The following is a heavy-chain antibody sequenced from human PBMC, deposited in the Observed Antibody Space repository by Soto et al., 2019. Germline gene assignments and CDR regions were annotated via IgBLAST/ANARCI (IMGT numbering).Heavy chain of an antibody. Sequence: PGGSLRLSCAASGFTFSSYGMHWVRQAPGKGLEWVAVIWYDGSNKYYADSVKGRFTISRDNSKNTLYLQMNSLRAEDTAVYYRARDMGYSSSTPDYWGQGTLVTVSS. CDR3: ARDMGYSSSTPDY. D-gene: IGHD6-6*01. J-gene: IGHJ4*02. V-gene: IGHV3-33*01. CDR2: IWYDGSNK. CDR1: GFTFSSYG.